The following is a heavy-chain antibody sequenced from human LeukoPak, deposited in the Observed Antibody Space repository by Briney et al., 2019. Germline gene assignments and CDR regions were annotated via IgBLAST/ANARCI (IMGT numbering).Heavy chain of an antibody. CDR1: GGTFSSYA. CDR3: ARSGHNKSSGYYYWFDP. D-gene: IGHD3-22*01. J-gene: IGHJ5*02. Sequence: GASVNVSCTASGGTFSSYAISWVRQAPGQGLEWMGGIIPIFGTANYAQKFQGRVTITADESTSTAYMELSSLRSEDTAVYYCARSGHNKSSGYYYWFDPWGQGTLVTVSS. V-gene: IGHV1-69*13. CDR2: IIPIFGTA.